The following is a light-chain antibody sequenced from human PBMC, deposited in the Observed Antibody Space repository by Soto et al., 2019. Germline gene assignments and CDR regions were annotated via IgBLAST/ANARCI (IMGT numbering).Light chain of an antibody. CDR3: QQSYSSSRFT. CDR2: ATS. V-gene: IGKV1-39*01. CDR1: QSISVH. Sequence: DIQMTQSPSSLSVSLGDRVTITCRASQSISVHLNWYQHKPGKAPELLIYATSTLHIGVSSRFSGSGSGTDFSLTISSLQPEDFASCYCQQSYSSSRFTFGPGAKVDIK. J-gene: IGKJ3*01.